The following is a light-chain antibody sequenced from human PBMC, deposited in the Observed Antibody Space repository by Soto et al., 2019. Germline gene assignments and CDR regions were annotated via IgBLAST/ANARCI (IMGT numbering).Light chain of an antibody. J-gene: IGLJ3*02. V-gene: IGLV2-14*03. Sequence: QSALTQPASVSGSPGQSITISCTGTRNDVGGYNFVSWHQQHPGKAPKLLIFDVSDRPSEVSHRFSGSKSGYTASLTISGLQAEDEADYYCSSYTTGGTHMFGGGTKVTVL. CDR1: RNDVGGYNF. CDR2: DVS. CDR3: SSYTTGGTHM.